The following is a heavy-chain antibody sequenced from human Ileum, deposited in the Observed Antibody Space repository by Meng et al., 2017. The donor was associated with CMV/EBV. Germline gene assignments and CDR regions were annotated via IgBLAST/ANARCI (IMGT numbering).Heavy chain of an antibody. CDR3: ARGWGVVLVPTAETNWIDP. V-gene: IGHV1-2*02. CDR1: LTGNY. CDR2: INPNTGGT. Sequence: LTGNYLSRVGQGPGQGLEWMGWINPNTGGTNYGQKFQGRVTMTRDTSINTAYMELSSLISDDTAVYYCARGWGVVLVPTAETNWIDPWGQGTLVTVSS. D-gene: IGHD2-2*01. J-gene: IGHJ5*02.